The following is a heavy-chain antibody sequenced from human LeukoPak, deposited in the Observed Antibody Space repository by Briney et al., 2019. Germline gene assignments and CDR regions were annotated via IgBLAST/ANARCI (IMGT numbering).Heavy chain of an antibody. CDR2: ISAYNGNT. CDR1: GGTFSSYA. CDR3: AREPRAVASDY. V-gene: IGHV1-18*01. D-gene: IGHD6-19*01. Sequence: ASVKVSCTASGGTFSSYAISWVRQAPGQGLEWMGGISAYNGNTNYAQKLQGRVTMTTDTSTSTAYMELRSLRSDDTAVYYCAREPRAVASDYWGQGTLVTVSS. J-gene: IGHJ4*02.